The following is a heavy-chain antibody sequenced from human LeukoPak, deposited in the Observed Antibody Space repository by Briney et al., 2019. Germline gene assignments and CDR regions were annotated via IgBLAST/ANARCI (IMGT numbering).Heavy chain of an antibody. CDR2: INPNIGGT. J-gene: IGHJ4*02. CDR1: GYTFTGYY. Sequence: GASVKVSCKASGYTFTGYYMHWVRQAPGQGLEWMGWINPNIGGTNYAQKFQGRVTMTRDTSISTAYMELSRLKSDDTAVYYCARSFYYYDSSGLDYWGQGTLVTVSS. CDR3: ARSFYYYDSSGLDY. V-gene: IGHV1-2*02. D-gene: IGHD3-22*01.